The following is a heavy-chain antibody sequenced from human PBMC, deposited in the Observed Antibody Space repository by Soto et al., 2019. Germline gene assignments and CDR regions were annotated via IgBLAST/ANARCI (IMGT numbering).Heavy chain of an antibody. Sequence: PGGSLRLSCASSGFTFSSYAMSWVRQAPGKGLEWVSAISGSGGSTYYADSVKGRFTISRDNSKNTLYLQMNSLRAEETAVSYCAKDKAAGPPPHAFDIWAQGTMVTV. CDR3: AKDKAAGPPPHAFDI. V-gene: IGHV3-23*01. J-gene: IGHJ3*02. CDR1: GFTFSSYA. CDR2: ISGSGGST. D-gene: IGHD6-13*01.